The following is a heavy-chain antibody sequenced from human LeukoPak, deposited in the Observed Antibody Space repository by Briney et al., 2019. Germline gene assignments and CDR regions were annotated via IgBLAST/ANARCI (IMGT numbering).Heavy chain of an antibody. CDR1: GGSISSYY. Sequence: SETLSLTCTVPGGSISSYYWSWIRQPPGKGLEWIGYIYYSGSTNYNPSLKSRVTISVDTSKNQFSLKLSSVTAADTAVYYCAREAFDSNWFDPWGQGTLVTVSS. CDR2: IYYSGST. D-gene: IGHD3-9*01. CDR3: AREAFDSNWFDP. J-gene: IGHJ5*02. V-gene: IGHV4-59*01.